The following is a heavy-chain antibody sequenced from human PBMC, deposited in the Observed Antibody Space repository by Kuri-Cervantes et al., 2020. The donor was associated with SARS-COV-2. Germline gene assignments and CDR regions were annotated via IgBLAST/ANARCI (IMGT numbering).Heavy chain of an antibody. CDR3: ARSYSGSYLTPFDY. Sequence: GESLKISCTASGFIFSDYYMTWIRQAPGKGLEWVSNIGPSGTTKYYADSVKGRFTISRDNSKNTLYLQMNSLRAEDTAVYYCARSYSGSYLTPFDYWGQGTLVTVSS. V-gene: IGHV3-11*04. J-gene: IGHJ4*02. CDR1: GFIFSDYY. CDR2: IGPSGTTK. D-gene: IGHD1-26*01.